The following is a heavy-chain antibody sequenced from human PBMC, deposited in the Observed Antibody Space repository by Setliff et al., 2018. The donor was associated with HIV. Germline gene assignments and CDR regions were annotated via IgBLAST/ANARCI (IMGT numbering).Heavy chain of an antibody. V-gene: IGHV3-7*01. CDR1: RFDFNNYW. D-gene: IGHD5-18*01. Sequence: GGSLRLSCAASRFDFNNYWMCWVRQAPGKGLEWVANIGQDGSEKNYVDSVKGRFTISRDNSKNTLYLQMNSLRAEDTAVYYCARDQWGYSYGYYYYYYMDVWGEGTPVTVSS. CDR3: ARDQWGYSYGYYYYYYMDV. CDR2: IGQDGSEK. J-gene: IGHJ6*03.